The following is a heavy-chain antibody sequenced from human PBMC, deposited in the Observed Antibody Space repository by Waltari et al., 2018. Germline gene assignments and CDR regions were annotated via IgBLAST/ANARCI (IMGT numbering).Heavy chain of an antibody. D-gene: IGHD3-16*01. CDR1: GFTFSSYS. Sequence: EVQLVESGGGLVQPGGSLRLSCAASGFTFSSYSMNWVRQAPGKGLEWVSYISSSSSTIYCANSVKGRFTISRDNAKNSLYLQMNSLRAEDTAVYYCARPGGVGSYYYYGMDVWGQGTTVTVSS. J-gene: IGHJ6*02. CDR3: ARPGGVGSYYYYGMDV. CDR2: ISSSSSTI. V-gene: IGHV3-48*01.